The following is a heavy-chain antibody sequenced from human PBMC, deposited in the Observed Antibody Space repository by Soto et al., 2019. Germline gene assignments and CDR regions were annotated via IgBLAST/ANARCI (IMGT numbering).Heavy chain of an antibody. CDR2: IYYSGST. CDR1: GGSVSSGSYY. CDR3: ARVRNNWNGNYLNWFDP. D-gene: IGHD1-1*01. V-gene: IGHV4-61*01. Sequence: SETLSLTCTVSGGSVSSGSYYWSWIRQPPGKGLEWIGYIYYSGSTNYNPSLKSRVTISVDTSKNQFSLKLSSVTAADTAVYYCARVRNNWNGNYLNWFDPWGQGTLVTVS. J-gene: IGHJ5*02.